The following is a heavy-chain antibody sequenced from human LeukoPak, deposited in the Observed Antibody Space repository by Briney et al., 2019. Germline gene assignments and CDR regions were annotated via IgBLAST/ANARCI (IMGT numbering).Heavy chain of an antibody. J-gene: IGHJ4*02. Sequence: GSLRLSCAASGNYWMHWVRQAPGKGLVWVSHINSDGSWTSYADSVKVRFTISKDNAKNTVYLQMNNLRAEDTAVYYCVSFYETYWGRGTLVTVSS. D-gene: IGHD2-2*01. V-gene: IGHV3-74*01. CDR3: VSFYETY. CDR2: INSDGSWT. CDR1: GNYW.